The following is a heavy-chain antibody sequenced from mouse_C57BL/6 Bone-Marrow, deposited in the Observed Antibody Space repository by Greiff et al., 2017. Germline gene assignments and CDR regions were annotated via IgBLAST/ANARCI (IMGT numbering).Heavy chain of an antibody. Sequence: QVQLQQPGAELVRPGTSVKLSCKASGYTFTSYWMPWVQQRPGQGLEWIGVIDPSDSYTNYNQKFKGKATLTVDTSSSTAYMQLSSLTSEDSAVYYCAENYYGSSPMDYWGQGTSVTVSS. CDR3: AENYYGSSPMDY. CDR1: GYTFTSYW. V-gene: IGHV1-59*01. CDR2: IDPSDSYT. D-gene: IGHD1-1*01. J-gene: IGHJ4*01.